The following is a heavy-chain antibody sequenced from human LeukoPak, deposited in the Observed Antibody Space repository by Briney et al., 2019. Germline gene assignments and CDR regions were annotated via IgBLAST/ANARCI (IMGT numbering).Heavy chain of an antibody. CDR1: GGTFSSYA. J-gene: IGHJ5*02. Sequence: ASVKVSCKASGGTFSSYAISWVRQAPGQGLEWMGGIIPIFGTANYAQKFQGRVTITADESTSTAYMELSSLRSEDTAVYYCARELVVTPNWFDPWGQGTLVTVSS. D-gene: IGHD3-22*01. CDR2: IIPIFGTA. CDR3: ARELVVTPNWFDP. V-gene: IGHV1-69*13.